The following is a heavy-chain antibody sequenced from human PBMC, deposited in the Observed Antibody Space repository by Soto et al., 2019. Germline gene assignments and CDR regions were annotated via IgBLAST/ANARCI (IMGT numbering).Heavy chain of an antibody. Sequence: ASVKVSCKASGYTFINFFIQWVRQAPGQGLEWMGWINPSSGDTQYVEKFQDRVTMTRDASISTAHMELRRLTTDDTAVYDFWSGYYRRDNWFDPWGQGTLVTVSS. V-gene: IGHV1-2*02. CDR2: INPSSGDT. CDR1: GYTFINFF. J-gene: IGHJ5*02. D-gene: IGHD3-3*01. CDR3: WSGYYRRDNWFDP.